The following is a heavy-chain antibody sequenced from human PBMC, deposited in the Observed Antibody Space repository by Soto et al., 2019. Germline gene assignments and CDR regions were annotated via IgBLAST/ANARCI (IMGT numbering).Heavy chain of an antibody. CDR1: GGSFSGVY. Sequence: QVQIQQWGAGMLKPSETLSLTCAVYGGSFSGVYWTWIRQPPGKGLENLGEIKNSGSNSYNTSHKSRVTMSVDTSKNQFSLNLSSQTAADTAAYYCARQAAGDYNDYYLDYWGQGILVSVSS. CDR3: ARQAAGDYNDYYLDY. J-gene: IGHJ4*02. D-gene: IGHD4-17*01. CDR2: IKNSGSN. V-gene: IGHV4-34*02.